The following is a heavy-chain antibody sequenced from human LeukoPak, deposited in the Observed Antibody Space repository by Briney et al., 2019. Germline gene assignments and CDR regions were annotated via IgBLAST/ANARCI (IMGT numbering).Heavy chain of an antibody. CDR1: GYTFTGYY. Sequence: ASVKVSCKASGYTFTGYYMHWVRQAPGQGLEWMGWINPNSGGTNYAQKFQGRVTMTRDTSISTAYMELSRLRSDDTAVYYCARDLYEYDYYGSGSLLNWFDPWGQGPRSPSPQ. CDR2: INPNSGGT. J-gene: IGHJ5*02. D-gene: IGHD3-10*01. CDR3: ARDLYEYDYYGSGSLLNWFDP. V-gene: IGHV1-2*02.